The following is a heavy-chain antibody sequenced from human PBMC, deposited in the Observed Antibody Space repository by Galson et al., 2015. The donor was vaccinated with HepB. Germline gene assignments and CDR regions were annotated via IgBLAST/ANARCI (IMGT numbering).Heavy chain of an antibody. V-gene: IGHV2-70*13. D-gene: IGHD3-22*01. CDR1: GFSLSTSGMC. CDR2: IDWDDDK. J-gene: IGHJ3*02. Sequence: PALVKPTQTLTLTCTFSGFSLSTSGMCVSWIRQPPGKALEWLALIDWDDDKYYSTSLKTRLTISKDTSKNQVVLTMTNMDPVDTATYYCARIQKGPHSGIVVTDAFDIWGQGTMVTVS. CDR3: ARIQKGPHSGIVVTDAFDI.